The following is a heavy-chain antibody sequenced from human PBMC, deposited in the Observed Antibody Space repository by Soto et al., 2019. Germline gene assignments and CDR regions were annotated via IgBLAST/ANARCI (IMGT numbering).Heavy chain of an antibody. D-gene: IGHD6-13*01. CDR1: GYSFAGYW. Sequence: PGESLKISCTGSGYSFAGYWIAWVRQMPGKGLEWMGIIYPGDSDTRYSLSFQGQVTITADKSISTAYLQWSSLKASDTAMHYCARRGYSNTDGYFQHWGQGTLFTVSS. CDR3: ARRGYSNTDGYFQH. CDR2: IYPGDSDT. J-gene: IGHJ1*01. V-gene: IGHV5-51*01.